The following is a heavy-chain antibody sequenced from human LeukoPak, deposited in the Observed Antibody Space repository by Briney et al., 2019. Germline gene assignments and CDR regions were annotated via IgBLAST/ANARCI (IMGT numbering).Heavy chain of an antibody. CDR2: IYYSGST. CDR1: GGSISSYY. D-gene: IGHD3-9*01. CDR3: AREPTTGPFDY. J-gene: IGHJ4*02. Sequence: SETLSLTCTVSGGSISSYYWSWIRQPPGKGLEWIGYIYYSGSTNYNPSLKSRVTISVDTSKNQFSLKLSSVTAADTAVYYCAREPTTGPFDYWGQGTLVTVSS. V-gene: IGHV4-59*12.